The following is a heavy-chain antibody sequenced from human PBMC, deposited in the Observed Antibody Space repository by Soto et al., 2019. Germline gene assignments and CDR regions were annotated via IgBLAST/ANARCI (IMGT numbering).Heavy chain of an antibody. CDR3: ARVNNWNDYYYGMDV. CDR1: GGTFSSYT. CDR2: IIPILGIA. J-gene: IGHJ6*02. V-gene: IGHV1-69*02. D-gene: IGHD1-1*01. Sequence: ASVKVSCKASGGTFSSYTISWVRQAPGQGLEWMGRIIPILGIANYAQKFQGRVTITADKSTSTAYMELSSLRSEDTAVYYCARVNNWNDYYYGMDVWGQGTTVTVSS.